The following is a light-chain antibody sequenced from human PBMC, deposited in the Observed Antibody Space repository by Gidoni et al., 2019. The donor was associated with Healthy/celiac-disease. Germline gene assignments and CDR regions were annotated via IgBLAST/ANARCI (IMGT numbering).Light chain of an antibody. V-gene: IGKV1-39*01. CDR1: QSISSY. Sequence: DIQMTQSPSSLSASVGDRVTITCRASQSISSYLNWYQQKPGKAPKLLIYAASSLQSGVPSRFSGSGSGTDFTLTISVLQPEDFATYYCQQSYSTPLFTFXPXTKVDIK. J-gene: IGKJ3*01. CDR3: QQSYSTPLFT. CDR2: AAS.